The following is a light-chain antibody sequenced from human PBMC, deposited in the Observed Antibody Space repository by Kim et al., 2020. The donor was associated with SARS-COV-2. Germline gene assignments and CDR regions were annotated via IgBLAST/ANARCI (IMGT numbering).Light chain of an antibody. J-gene: IGKJ1*01. CDR1: ENINTD. Sequence: DIQMTQSPSSLSASVGDRVTITCRATENINTDLKWYQQRPGRAPRLLISSASTLQSGVPSRFSGSGSATDFTLTISSLSSEDFATYYCLQTHSNLRTFGQGTKVDIK. V-gene: IGKV1-39*01. CDR2: SAS. CDR3: LQTHSNLRT.